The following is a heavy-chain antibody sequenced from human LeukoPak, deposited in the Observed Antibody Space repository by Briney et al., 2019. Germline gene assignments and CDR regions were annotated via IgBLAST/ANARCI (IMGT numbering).Heavy chain of an antibody. J-gene: IGHJ4*02. Sequence: PGGSLRLSCAASGFTFSTSSMNWVRQAPGKGLEWVSSISSSSGYIHYADSVKGRFTISRDNAKNSLYLQMNSLRDTDTAVYYCARGKVGYSYFDYWGQGTLVTVSS. CDR1: GFTFSTSS. V-gene: IGHV3-21*01. D-gene: IGHD5-18*01. CDR2: ISSSSGYI. CDR3: ARGKVGYSYFDY.